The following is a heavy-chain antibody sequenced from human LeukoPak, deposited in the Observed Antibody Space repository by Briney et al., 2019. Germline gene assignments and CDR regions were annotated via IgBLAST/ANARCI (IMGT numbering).Heavy chain of an antibody. Sequence: GGSLRLSCAASGFTFSDYYMSWLRQAPGKGLEWVSYIGGSGSYTDYADSVKGRFTISRDNAKNSLYLQMNSLRAEDTAVYYCARDGYSSGWYIWGQGTMVTVSS. D-gene: IGHD6-19*01. CDR1: GFTFSDYY. CDR3: ARDGYSSGWYI. CDR2: IGGSGSYT. J-gene: IGHJ3*02. V-gene: IGHV3-11*06.